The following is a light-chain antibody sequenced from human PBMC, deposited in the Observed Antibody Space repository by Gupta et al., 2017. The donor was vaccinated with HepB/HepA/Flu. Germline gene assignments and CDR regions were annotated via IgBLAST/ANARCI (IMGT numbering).Light chain of an antibody. CDR2: RTN. CDR1: SVSVVQSFF. Sequence: QPVVTQERSFSVSPGGTVTLTCACKSVSVVQSFFSSWYHQTPAQAPRTLIFRTNTRSSGVPDRFSGSIRGNKAALTITEAQADEESDYYCVRYLGRGTWVFGGGTKLTVL. CDR3: VRYLGRGTWV. V-gene: IGLV8-61*01. J-gene: IGLJ3*02.